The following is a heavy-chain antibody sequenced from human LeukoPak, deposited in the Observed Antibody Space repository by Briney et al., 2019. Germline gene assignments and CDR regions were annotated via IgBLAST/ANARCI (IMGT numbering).Heavy chain of an antibody. D-gene: IGHD3-10*01. J-gene: IGHJ6*03. Sequence: PGGSLRLSCAASGFTVSSNYMSWVRQAPGKGLEWVSVIYSGGSTYYADSVKGRFTISRDNSKNTLYLQMNSLRAEDTAVYYCARVEGGGREFIYYYMDVWGKGTTVTISS. CDR3: ARVEGGGREFIYYYMDV. V-gene: IGHV3-53*01. CDR2: IYSGGST. CDR1: GFTVSSNY.